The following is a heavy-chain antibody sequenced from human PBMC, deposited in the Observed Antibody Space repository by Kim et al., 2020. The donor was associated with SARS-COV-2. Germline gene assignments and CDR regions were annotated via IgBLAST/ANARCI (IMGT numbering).Heavy chain of an antibody. CDR3: AKIGPGPDIVVVTPGGYFDL. J-gene: IGHJ2*01. CDR1: GFTFSSYG. D-gene: IGHD2-21*02. Sequence: GGSLRLSCAASGFTFSSYGMHWVRQAPGKGLEWVAVISYDGSNKYYADSVKGRFTISRDNSKNTLYLQMNSLRAEDTAVYYCAKIGPGPDIVVVTPGGYFDLWGRGTLVTVSS. CDR2: ISYDGSNK. V-gene: IGHV3-30*18.